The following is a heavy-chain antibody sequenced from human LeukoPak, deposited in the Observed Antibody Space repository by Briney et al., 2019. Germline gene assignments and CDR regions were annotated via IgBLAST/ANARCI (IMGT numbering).Heavy chain of an antibody. V-gene: IGHV3-23*01. J-gene: IGHJ1*01. Sequence: PGGSLRLSCAASGFTFSSYAMSWVRQAPGKGLEWVSAISGSGGSTYYADSVKGRFTISRDNSKNTLYLQMNSLRAEDTAVYYCAKDFGYYDILTGYPALQHWGQGTLVTVSS. D-gene: IGHD3-9*01. CDR3: AKDFGYYDILTGYPALQH. CDR1: GFTFSSYA. CDR2: ISGSGGST.